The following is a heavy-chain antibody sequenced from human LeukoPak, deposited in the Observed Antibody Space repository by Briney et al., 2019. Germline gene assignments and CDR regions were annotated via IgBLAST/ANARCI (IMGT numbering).Heavy chain of an antibody. D-gene: IGHD1-26*01. CDR3: ASSVGSTDY. CDR2: INHRGST. J-gene: IGHJ4*02. CDR1: GESLSKYY. V-gene: IGHV4-34*01. Sequence: SETLSLTCAAYGESLSKYYWTWIRQSPGKGLEWIGEINHRGSTNLNPSLKSRVTLSVDTSKHQFSLKLTSMTAADAAVYYCASSVGSTDYWGQGTVVSVSS.